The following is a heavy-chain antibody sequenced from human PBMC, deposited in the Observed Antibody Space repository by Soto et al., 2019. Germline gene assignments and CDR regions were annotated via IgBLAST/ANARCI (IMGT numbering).Heavy chain of an antibody. CDR3: ARHPERIAEIGWFDP. CDR1: GFPFRSYS. J-gene: IGHJ5*02. CDR2: ISSSSSTI. V-gene: IGHV3-48*01. D-gene: IGHD6-13*01. Sequence: EVQLVESGGGLVQPGGSLRLSCAASGFPFRSYSMNWVRQAPGKGLEWVSYISSSSSTINYADSVKGRFTISRDNAKNSLYLQMNSLRAEDTAVYYCARHPERIAEIGWFDPWGQGTLVTVSS.